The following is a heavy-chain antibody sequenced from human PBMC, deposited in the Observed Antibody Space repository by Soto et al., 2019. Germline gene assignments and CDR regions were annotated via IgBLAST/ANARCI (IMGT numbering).Heavy chain of an antibody. CDR1: GFTFNNAW. CDR3: NTANFWDNFDY. Sequence: GGSLRLSCAASGFTFNNAWMTWVRQAPGKGLEWVGRIKSKTDGGTTDYTAPVKGRFTISRDDSKNTVYLQMNSLKTEDTAVYYCNTANFWDNFDYWGQGTLVTVSS. D-gene: IGHD1-26*01. J-gene: IGHJ4*02. V-gene: IGHV3-15*01. CDR2: IKSKTDGGTT.